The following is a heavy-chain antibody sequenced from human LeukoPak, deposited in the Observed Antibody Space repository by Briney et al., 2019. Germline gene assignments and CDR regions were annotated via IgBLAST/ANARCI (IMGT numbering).Heavy chain of an antibody. CDR1: GFTFSRYW. CDR2: IKEDGGDK. V-gene: IGHV3-7*03. Sequence: GSLRLSCAASGFTFSRYWMSWVRQAPGKGLEWAASIKEDGGDKYYVDSVKGRFTISKDNAKSSVYLQMNSLRVGDMAVYYCARDAGGGFDYWGQGTRVTVSS. J-gene: IGHJ4*02. D-gene: IGHD2-8*02. CDR3: ARDAGGGFDY.